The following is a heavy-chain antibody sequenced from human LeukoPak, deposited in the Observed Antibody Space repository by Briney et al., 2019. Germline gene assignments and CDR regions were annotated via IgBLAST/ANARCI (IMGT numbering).Heavy chain of an antibody. D-gene: IGHD3-22*01. CDR3: ARDDGSYYYDSSGQYHALADY. J-gene: IGHJ4*02. CDR1: GGSISSSSYY. Sequence: SETLSLTGTVSGGSISSSSYYWGWIRQPPGKGLGWIGGIYYSGSTSYNSSLKSQVTISVDTSKNQFSLNLSSVTAADTAVYYCARDDGSYYYDSSGQYHALADYWGQGTLVTVSS. V-gene: IGHV4-39*02. CDR2: IYYSGST.